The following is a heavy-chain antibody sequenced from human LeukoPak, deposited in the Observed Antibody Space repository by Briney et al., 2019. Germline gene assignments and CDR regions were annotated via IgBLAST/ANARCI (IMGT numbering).Heavy chain of an antibody. CDR1: GFTFSSYE. J-gene: IGHJ3*02. D-gene: IGHD3-22*01. CDR2: ISSSGSTI. Sequence: GGSLRLSCAASGFTFSSYEMNWVRQAPGKGLEWVSYISSSGSTIYYADSVKGRFTISRDNSKNTLYLQMNSLRAEDTAVYYCAKKDPEVVDDAFDIWGQGTMVTVSS. CDR3: AKKDPEVVDDAFDI. V-gene: IGHV3-48*03.